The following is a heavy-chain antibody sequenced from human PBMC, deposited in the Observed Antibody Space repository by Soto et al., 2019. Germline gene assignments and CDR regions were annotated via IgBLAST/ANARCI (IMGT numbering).Heavy chain of an antibody. J-gene: IGHJ6*03. CDR1: GGSISSGGYY. Sequence: QVQLQESGPGLVKPSQTLSLTCTVSGGSISSGGYYWSWIRQHPGNGLEWIGYIYYSGSSYYNPSLKSRVTISVDTSKNQFSLKLSSVTAADTAVYYCARLVTPIFYYMDVWGKGTTVTVSS. V-gene: IGHV4-31*03. CDR2: IYYSGSS. D-gene: IGHD5-18*01. CDR3: ARLVTPIFYYMDV.